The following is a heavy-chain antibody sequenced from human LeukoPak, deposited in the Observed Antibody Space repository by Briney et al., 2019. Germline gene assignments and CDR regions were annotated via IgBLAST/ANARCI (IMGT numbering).Heavy chain of an antibody. Sequence: GGSLRLSCAAPGFAFRNYWMHWVRQGPGKGLLWVSRINRDGRATSYADSVKGRFTISRDNAKNTLYLQMNSLRAEDTAVYYCARDPYDILTGPYFDYWGQGTLVTVSS. J-gene: IGHJ4*02. CDR1: GFAFRNYW. CDR2: INRDGRAT. V-gene: IGHV3-74*01. CDR3: ARDPYDILTGPYFDY. D-gene: IGHD3-9*01.